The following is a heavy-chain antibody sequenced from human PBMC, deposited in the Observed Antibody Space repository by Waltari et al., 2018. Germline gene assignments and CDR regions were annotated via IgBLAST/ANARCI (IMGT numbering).Heavy chain of an antibody. CDR2: ITAGSSYI. V-gene: IGHV3-21*02. Sequence: EVQLMESGGGLVKPGGSLRLSCAASGFPFPRYKMDWVRQAPGKGLGWVSSITAGSSYIDDAAAVKGRFTISRDNAKNSLFLQMNSLRVEDTGVYYCVREGGRQLDPFEFWGLGTLVTVSS. J-gene: IGHJ4*02. CDR3: VREGGRQLDPFEF. CDR1: GFPFPRYK. D-gene: IGHD6-13*01.